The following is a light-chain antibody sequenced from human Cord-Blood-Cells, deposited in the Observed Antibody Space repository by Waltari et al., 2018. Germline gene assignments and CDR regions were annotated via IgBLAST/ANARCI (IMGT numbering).Light chain of an antibody. CDR3: QQSYSTPIT. CDR2: AAS. CDR1: QIISIY. V-gene: IGKV1-39*01. J-gene: IGKJ5*01. Sequence: DIQMTQSPSSLSASVGDRVTITCPASQIISIYLNWDQQKPGKAPKLLIYAASSLQSGVPSSFSGSGSGTDFTLTISSLQPEDFATYYCQQSYSTPITFGQGTRLEIK.